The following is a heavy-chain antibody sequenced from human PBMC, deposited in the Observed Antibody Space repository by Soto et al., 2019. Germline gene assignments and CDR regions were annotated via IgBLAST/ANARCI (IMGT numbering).Heavy chain of an antibody. CDR3: AKGYGGQRLTRGDAFDI. CDR1: GFTFSSYG. Sequence: GGSLRLSCAASGFTFSSYGMHWVRQAPGKGLEWVTFISFDGSNTDYAESVKGRFTISRDNSKNTLYLQMSSLRAEDRAVYYCAKGYGGQRLTRGDAFDIWGQGTMVTVSS. J-gene: IGHJ3*02. V-gene: IGHV3-30*18. CDR2: ISFDGSNT. D-gene: IGHD2-2*01.